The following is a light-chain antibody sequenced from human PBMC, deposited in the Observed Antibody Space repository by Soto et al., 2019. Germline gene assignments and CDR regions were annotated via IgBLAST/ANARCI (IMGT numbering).Light chain of an antibody. CDR3: VLYMGSGISV. CDR1: SGSVSTSYY. CDR2: STN. J-gene: IGLJ2*01. Sequence: QAVVTQEPSVSVSPGGTVTLTCALSSGSVSTSYYASWYQQPPGQAPRTLIYSTNTRSSGVPDRFSGSILGNKAALTITGAQADDESDYYCVLYMGSGISVFGGGNKLTVL. V-gene: IGLV8-61*01.